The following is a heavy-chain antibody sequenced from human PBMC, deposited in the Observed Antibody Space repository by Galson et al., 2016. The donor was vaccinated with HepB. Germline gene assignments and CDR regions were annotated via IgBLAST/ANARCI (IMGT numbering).Heavy chain of an antibody. D-gene: IGHD2-8*01. Sequence: SVKVSCKASGYIFTSFDIHWVRQAPGQGLEWVGWMNPKTGNTGYAQKFQGRVTLTRDTYTNTAYMELTGLTSEDTALYFCTKINGHQTAGASDFWGRGTQVTVSS. V-gene: IGHV1-8*01. CDR2: MNPKTGNT. J-gene: IGHJ4*02. CDR1: GYIFTSFD. CDR3: TKINGHQTAGASDF.